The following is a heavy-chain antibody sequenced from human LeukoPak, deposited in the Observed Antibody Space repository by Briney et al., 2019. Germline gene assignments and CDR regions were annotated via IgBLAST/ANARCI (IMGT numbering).Heavy chain of an antibody. J-gene: IGHJ4*02. CDR2: IYYSGST. Sequence: PSETLSLTCTVSGDCISSYYWSWIRQPPGKGLEWIGHIYYSGSTNYYNPSLKSRVTISVDTSKNQFSLKLSSVTAADTAVYYCARLRTIQPEYYFDYWGQGTLVTVSS. V-gene: IGHV4-59*08. CDR3: ARLRTIQPEYYFDY. CDR1: GDCISSYY. D-gene: IGHD5-24*01.